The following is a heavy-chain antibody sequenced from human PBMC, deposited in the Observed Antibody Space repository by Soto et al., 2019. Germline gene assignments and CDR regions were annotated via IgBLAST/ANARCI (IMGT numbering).Heavy chain of an antibody. CDR2: IGTAGDT. V-gene: IGHV3-13*01. CDR3: ARWRVVIDNWYFDL. Sequence: EVQLVESGGGLVQPGGSLRLSCAASGFTFSSYDMHWVRQATGKGLEWVSAIGTAGDTYYPGSVKGRFTISRENAKNCLYLQMNSLRAGDTAVYYCARWRVVIDNWYFDLWGRGTLVTVSS. J-gene: IGHJ2*01. D-gene: IGHD3-3*01. CDR1: GFTFSSYD.